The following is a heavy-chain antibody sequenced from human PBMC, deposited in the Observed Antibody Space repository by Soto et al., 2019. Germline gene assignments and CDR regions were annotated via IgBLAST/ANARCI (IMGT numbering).Heavy chain of an antibody. CDR1: GYTFTVYY. V-gene: IGHV1-2*02. Sequence: QVQLVQSGAEVKKPGASVNVSCKASGYTFTVYYMHWVRQAPGQGLEWMGWINPKSGGTMYPQKFQGRVTMTWETSLSTAYRALTRLRSDDTAVYYCARDLAKGGGSAGFDYWGQGTLGTVSS. CDR2: INPKSGGT. J-gene: IGHJ4*02. D-gene: IGHD1-26*01. CDR3: ARDLAKGGGSAGFDY.